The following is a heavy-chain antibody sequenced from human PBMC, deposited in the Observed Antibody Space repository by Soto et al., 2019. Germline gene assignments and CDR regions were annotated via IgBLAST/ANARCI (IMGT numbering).Heavy chain of an antibody. V-gene: IGHV1-2*02. CDR1: GYTFTGYY. Sequence: GASVKVSCKASGYTFTGYYMHWVRQAPGQGLEWMGWINPNSGGTNYAQKFQGRVTMTRDTSISTAYMELSRLRSDDTAVYYCARVDYYGSGSPSYYYYGMDVWGQGTTVTVS. CDR2: INPNSGGT. CDR3: ARVDYYGSGSPSYYYYGMDV. J-gene: IGHJ6*02. D-gene: IGHD3-10*01.